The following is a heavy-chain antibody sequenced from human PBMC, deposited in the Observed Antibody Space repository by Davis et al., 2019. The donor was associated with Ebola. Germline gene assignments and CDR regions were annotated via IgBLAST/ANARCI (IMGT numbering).Heavy chain of an antibody. CDR2: IYYSGST. CDR1: GGSISSSSYY. V-gene: IGHV4-39*07. CDR3: ARAQRWPALYSNYGVWYY. D-gene: IGHD4-11*01. J-gene: IGHJ4*02. Sequence: PSETLSLTCTVSGGSISSSSYYWGWIRQPPGKGLEWIGSIYYSGSTYYNPSLKSRVTISVDTSKNQFSLKLSSVTAADTAVYYCARAQRWPALYSNYGVWYYWGQGTLVTVSS.